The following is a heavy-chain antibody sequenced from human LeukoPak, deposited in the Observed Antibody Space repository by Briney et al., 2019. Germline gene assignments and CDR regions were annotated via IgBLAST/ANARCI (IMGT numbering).Heavy chain of an antibody. D-gene: IGHD2-15*01. Sequence: GGSLRLSCAASGFTFSSYGMHWVRQALGKGLEWVAVIWYDGSNKYYADSVKGRFTISRDNSKNTLYLQMNSLRDEDAAVDYFGRGPFGGSPPPPGGYWGRGTLVTVSS. V-gene: IGHV3-33*01. CDR3: GRGPFGGSPPPPGGY. CDR1: GFTFSSYG. CDR2: IWYDGSNK. J-gene: IGHJ4*02.